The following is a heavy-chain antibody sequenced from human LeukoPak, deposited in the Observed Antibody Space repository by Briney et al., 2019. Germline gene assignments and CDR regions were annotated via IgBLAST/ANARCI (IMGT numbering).Heavy chain of an antibody. V-gene: IGHV3-21*01. Sequence: GGSLRLSCAASGCTFSTYNMNWGRQVPGKGLEWVSSITSSSTYMFYADSVKGRFTIARDNAKDSLYLQLNSLRAEDTAVYYCAGNLGIAVAGTGGFDYWGQGTLVTVSS. CDR1: GCTFSTYN. J-gene: IGHJ4*02. D-gene: IGHD6-19*01. CDR2: ITSSSTYM. CDR3: AGNLGIAVAGTGGFDY.